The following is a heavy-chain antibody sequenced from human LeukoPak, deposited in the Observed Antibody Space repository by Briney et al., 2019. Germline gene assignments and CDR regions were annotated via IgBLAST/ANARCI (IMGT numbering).Heavy chain of an antibody. V-gene: IGHV1-8*01. J-gene: IGHJ5*02. CDR1: GYTFTSYD. Sequence: EASVKVSCKASGYTFTSYDINWVRQATGQGLEWMGWMNPNSGNTGYAQKFQGRVTMTRNTSISTAYMELSSLRSEDTAVYYCARGGYYYDSSGYYYGCWFDPWGQGTLVTVSS. CDR2: MNPNSGNT. CDR3: ARGGYYYDSSGYYYGCWFDP. D-gene: IGHD3-22*01.